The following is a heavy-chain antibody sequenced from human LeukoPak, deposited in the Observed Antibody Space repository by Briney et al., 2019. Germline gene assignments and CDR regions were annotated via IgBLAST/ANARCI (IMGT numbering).Heavy chain of an antibody. Sequence: PGGSLRLSCAASGFTFSSYAMHWVRQAPGKGLEWVAVISYDGSNKYYADSVKGRFTISRDNSKSTLYLQMNSLRAEDTAVYYCARMSLLYYDSSGYYHDAFDIWGQGTMVTVSS. CDR1: GFTFSSYA. D-gene: IGHD3-22*01. CDR3: ARMSLLYYDSSGYYHDAFDI. J-gene: IGHJ3*02. V-gene: IGHV3-30-3*01. CDR2: ISYDGSNK.